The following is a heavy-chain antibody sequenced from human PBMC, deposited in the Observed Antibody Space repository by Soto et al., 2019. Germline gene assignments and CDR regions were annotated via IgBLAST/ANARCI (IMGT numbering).Heavy chain of an antibody. D-gene: IGHD2-15*01. CDR2: IDPSDSYP. CDR3: SFTEVGRAGPSYYYYYGMDV. J-gene: IGHJ6*02. CDR1: EDSSTSYW. V-gene: IGHV5-10-1*01. Sequence: GLPLRVSCRGSEDSSTSYWGSRVRKKKGKGQERMGRIDPSDSYPHYSPSSQGHVTISADKSISTAYLQWSSLKASDTAMYYCSFTEVGRAGPSYYYYYGMDVWGQGTTVTVSS.